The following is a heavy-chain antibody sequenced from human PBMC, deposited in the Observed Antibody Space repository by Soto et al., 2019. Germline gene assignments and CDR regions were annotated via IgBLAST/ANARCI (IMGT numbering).Heavy chain of an antibody. Sequence: PGGSLRLACAASGFTFAAYAMNWVRQAPGKGLEWVSVIRGSGGDTYYVDSVKGRFTISRDNSKNTLYLQMNSLRAEDTALYYCARGLSLSYWDLLHFPPPDYWGQGTLTAVYYCAKAEKSSAVAGYFDSWGQGTLVTVSS. CDR2: IRGSGGDT. CDR3: ARGLSLSYWDLLHFPPPDYWGQGTLTAVYYCAKAEKSSAVAGYFDS. V-gene: IGHV3-23*01. CDR1: GFTFAAYA. J-gene: IGHJ4*02. D-gene: IGHD6-19*01.